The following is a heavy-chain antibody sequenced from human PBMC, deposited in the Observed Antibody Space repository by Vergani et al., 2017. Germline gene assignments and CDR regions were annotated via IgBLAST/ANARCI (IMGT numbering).Heavy chain of an antibody. CDR1: GFTFDDYA. V-gene: IGHV3-9*01. CDR3: AKADTAMELPGFCFDY. D-gene: IGHD5-18*01. J-gene: IGHJ4*02. Sequence: VQLVESGGGLVQPGRSLRLSCAASGFTFDDYAMHWVRQAPGKGLEWVSGISWNSGSIGYADSVKGRFTISRDNAKNSLYLHMNSLRAEDTALYYCAKADTAMELPGFCFDYWGQGTLVTVS. CDR2: ISWNSGSI.